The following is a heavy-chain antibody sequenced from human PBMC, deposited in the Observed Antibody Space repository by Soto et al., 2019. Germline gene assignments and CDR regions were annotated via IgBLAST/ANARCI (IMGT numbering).Heavy chain of an antibody. Sequence: EVQLVESGGGLVQPGGSLRLSCAASGFTFSSYSMNWVRQAPGKGLEWVSYISSSSSTIYYADSVKGRFTISRDNAKNSLYLQMNSLRDEDTAVYYCARESRRYNSSWFDAFDIWGQGTMVTVSS. CDR1: GFTFSSYS. D-gene: IGHD6-13*01. V-gene: IGHV3-48*02. CDR2: ISSSSSTI. J-gene: IGHJ3*02. CDR3: ARESRRYNSSWFDAFDI.